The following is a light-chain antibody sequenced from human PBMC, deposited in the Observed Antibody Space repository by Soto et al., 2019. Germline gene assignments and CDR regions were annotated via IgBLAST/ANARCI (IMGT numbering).Light chain of an antibody. J-gene: IGKJ4*01. CDR3: LQSSVRSPVT. V-gene: IGKV3-20*01. CDR2: GAS. CDR1: QIVTGNA. Sequence: IVLTQSPGILSLSPGESATLSCRASQIVTGNALAWYQQKTAQAPRLLVYGASNRAAGLPDRFSGSGSGTDFYLTISRLQPSHFAFYSCLQSSVRSPVTFGGGTNLEI.